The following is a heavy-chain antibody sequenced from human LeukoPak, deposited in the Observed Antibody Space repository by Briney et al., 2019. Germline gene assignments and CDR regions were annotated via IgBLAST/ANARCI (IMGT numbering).Heavy chain of an antibody. Sequence: SVKVSCKASGGTFSSYAISWVRQAPGQGLEWMGGIIPIFGTANYAQTFQGRVTITTDESTSTAYMELSSLRSEDTAVYYCARSAPLRFTTTYYYDSSGYYFDYWGQGTLVTVSS. CDR1: GGTFSSYA. J-gene: IGHJ4*02. D-gene: IGHD3-22*01. CDR2: IIPIFGTA. V-gene: IGHV1-69*05. CDR3: ARSAPLRFTTTYYYDSSGYYFDY.